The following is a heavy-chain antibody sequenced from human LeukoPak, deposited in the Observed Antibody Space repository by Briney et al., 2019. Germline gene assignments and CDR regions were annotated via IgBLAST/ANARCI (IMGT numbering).Heavy chain of an antibody. Sequence: PGGSLRLSCAASGFTLSSYEMNWVRQAPGKGLEWVSSISSSSIYIYYADSVKGRFTISRDNAKNSLYLQMNSLRAEDTAVYYCARGADNYGYIFDYWGQGTLVTVSS. V-gene: IGHV3-21*01. CDR2: ISSSSIYI. J-gene: IGHJ4*02. D-gene: IGHD5-18*01. CDR3: ARGADNYGYIFDY. CDR1: GFTLSSYE.